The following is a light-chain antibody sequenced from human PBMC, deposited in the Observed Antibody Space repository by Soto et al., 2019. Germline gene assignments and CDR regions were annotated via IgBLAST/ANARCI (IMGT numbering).Light chain of an antibody. Sequence: QSVLTQPASVSGSPGQSITISCTGTSSDVGGYNYVSWYQQHPGKAPKLMICDVTNRPSGVSNRFSGSKSGNTASLTISGLQAEDEADYYCSSYTRSSTVVFGGGTKVTV. V-gene: IGLV2-14*03. CDR3: SSYTRSSTVV. CDR1: SSDVGGYNY. J-gene: IGLJ2*01. CDR2: DVT.